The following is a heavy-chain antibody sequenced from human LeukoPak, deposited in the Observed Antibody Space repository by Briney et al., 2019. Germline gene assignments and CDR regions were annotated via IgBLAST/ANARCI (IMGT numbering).Heavy chain of an antibody. CDR3: ARPHCTNGVCYSDAFDI. J-gene: IGHJ3*02. CDR2: IYTSGST. Sequence: SETLSLTCTVSGGSISSGSYYWSWIRQPAGKGLEWIGRIYTSGSTNYNPSLKSRVTISVDKSKNQFSLKLSSVTAADTAVYYCARPHCTNGVCYSDAFDIWGQGTMVTVSS. V-gene: IGHV4-61*02. D-gene: IGHD2-8*01. CDR1: GGSISSGSYY.